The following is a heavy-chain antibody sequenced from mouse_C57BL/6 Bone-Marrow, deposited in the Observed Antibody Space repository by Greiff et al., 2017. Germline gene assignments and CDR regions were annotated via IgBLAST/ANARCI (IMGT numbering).Heavy chain of an antibody. CDR3: AREGNYYGSSLWYFDV. D-gene: IGHD1-1*01. CDR2: IDPNSGGT. CDR1: GYTFTSYW. J-gene: IGHJ1*03. Sequence: QVQLQQPGAELVKPGASVKLSCKASGYTFTSYWMHWVKQRPGRGLEWIGRIDPNSGGTKYTEKFKSKATLTVDKPSSTAYIQLSSRTSEDSAVYYCAREGNYYGSSLWYFDVWGTWTTVTVSS. V-gene: IGHV1-72*01.